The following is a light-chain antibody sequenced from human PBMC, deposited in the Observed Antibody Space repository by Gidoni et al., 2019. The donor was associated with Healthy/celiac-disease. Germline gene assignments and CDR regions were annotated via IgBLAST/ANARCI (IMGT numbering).Light chain of an antibody. CDR1: QSVSSN. CDR2: GAS. V-gene: IGKV3-15*01. CDR3: QQYNNWPRT. J-gene: IGKJ1*01. Sequence: IVMTQSPATLSVSPGERATLSCRASQSVSSNLAWYQQKPGQAPRLLIHGASTRATGIPARFSGSGSGTEFTLTISSLQSEDFAVYYCQQYNNWPRTFGQGTKVGIK.